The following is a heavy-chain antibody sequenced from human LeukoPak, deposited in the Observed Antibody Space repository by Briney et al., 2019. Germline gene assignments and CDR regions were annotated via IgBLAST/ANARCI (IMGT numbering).Heavy chain of an antibody. CDR1: GFTFSGYA. D-gene: IGHD6-13*01. Sequence: GGSLRLSCAASGFTFSGYAMSWVRQAPGKGLEWVSAISGSGGSTYYADSVKGRFTISRDNSKNTLYLQMNSLRAEDTAVYYCAKASGDGISSSWYSYYYYGMDVWGQGTTVTVSS. J-gene: IGHJ6*02. CDR2: ISGSGGST. V-gene: IGHV3-23*01. CDR3: AKASGDGISSSWYSYYYYGMDV.